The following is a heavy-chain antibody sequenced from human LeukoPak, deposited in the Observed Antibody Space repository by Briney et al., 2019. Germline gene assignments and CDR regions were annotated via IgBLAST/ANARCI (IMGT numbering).Heavy chain of an antibody. CDR2: ISGSGSTI. J-gene: IGHJ4*02. CDR3: ARQPSGSHFYFDY. Sequence: GGALRLSCAASGFTFSDYYMNWIRQAPGKGLEGVSYISGSGSTINYADSVKGRVTISRDNAKNSLDLQMNSLRAEDTAVYYCARQPSGSHFYFDYWGQGALVTVSS. V-gene: IGHV3-11*01. CDR1: GFTFSDYY. D-gene: IGHD1-26*01.